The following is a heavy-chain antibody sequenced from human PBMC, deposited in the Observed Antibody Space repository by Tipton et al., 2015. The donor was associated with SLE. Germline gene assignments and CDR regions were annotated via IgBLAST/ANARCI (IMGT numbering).Heavy chain of an antibody. CDR3: ARYYGEAFDT. D-gene: IGHD3-3*01. CDR2: ISYDGSNK. CDR1: GFTFSSYA. V-gene: IGHV3-30-3*01. J-gene: IGHJ3*02. Sequence: SLRLSCAASGFTFSSYAMHWVRQAPGKGLEWVAVISYDGSNKYYADSVKGRFTISRDNAKNSLYLQMNSLRAEDTAVYYCARYYGEAFDTWGQGTMVTVSS.